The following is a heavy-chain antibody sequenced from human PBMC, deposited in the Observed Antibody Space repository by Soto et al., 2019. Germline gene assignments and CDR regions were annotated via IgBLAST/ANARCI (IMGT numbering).Heavy chain of an antibody. Sequence: QLQLQESGPGLVKPSETLSLTCTVSGGSISSSSYYWGWIRQPPGKGLEWIGSIYYSGSTYYNPSLKSRVTISVDKSKNHVSLKLSSVTAADTAVYYCATQEVGGSYVYTFDPWGQGTLVTVSS. D-gene: IGHD1-26*01. CDR2: IYYSGST. V-gene: IGHV4-39*02. CDR1: GGSISSSSYY. J-gene: IGHJ5*02. CDR3: ATQEVGGSYVYTFDP.